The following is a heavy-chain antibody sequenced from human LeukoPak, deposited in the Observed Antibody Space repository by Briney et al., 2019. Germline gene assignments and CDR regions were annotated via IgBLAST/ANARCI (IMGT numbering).Heavy chain of an antibody. CDR1: GYTFTSYG. CDR3: ARPAPLYSSSWYQSPCDAFDI. D-gene: IGHD6-13*01. Sequence: ASVKVSCKASGYTFTSYGISWVRQAPGQGLERMGWISAYNGNTNYAQKLQGRVTMTTDTSTSTAYMELRSLRSDDTAVYYCARPAPLYSSSWYQSPCDAFDIWGQGTMVTVSS. V-gene: IGHV1-18*01. CDR2: ISAYNGNT. J-gene: IGHJ3*02.